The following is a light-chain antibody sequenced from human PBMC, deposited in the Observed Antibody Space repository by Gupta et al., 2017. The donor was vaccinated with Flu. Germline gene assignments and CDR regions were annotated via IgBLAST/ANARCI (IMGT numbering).Light chain of an antibody. CDR2: GAS. CDR1: ESVSNN. Sequence: IVMTQSPPTLSVSPGERATLSCRASESVSNNLAWYQQTPGQARRLLIYGASTRATGVPARFSGSGYGXDFTLTXSSLQYEDFAVYYGQQDNTWWTFGXGTKVEI. CDR3: QQDNTWWT. V-gene: IGKV3-15*01. J-gene: IGKJ1*01.